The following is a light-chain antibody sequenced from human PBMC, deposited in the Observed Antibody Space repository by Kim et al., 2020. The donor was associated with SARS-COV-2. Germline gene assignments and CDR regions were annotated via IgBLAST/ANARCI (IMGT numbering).Light chain of an antibody. CDR3: QQLHTFPFT. J-gene: IGKJ3*01. CDR1: EDSATY. Sequence: ASVGDRVTITCRATEDSATYLAWYQHKPGKAPKLLIYGASSLQSGVPSSFVGSGSGTDYTLTITSLQPEDLATYYCQQLHTFPFTFGPGTKVDIK. CDR2: GAS. V-gene: IGKV1-12*01.